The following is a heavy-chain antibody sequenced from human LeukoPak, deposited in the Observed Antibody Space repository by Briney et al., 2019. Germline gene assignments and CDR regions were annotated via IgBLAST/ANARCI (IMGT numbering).Heavy chain of an antibody. Sequence: PSETLSLTCAVSGGSISSSNWWSWVRQPPGKGLEWIGEIHHSGSTNYNPSLKSRVTISVDKSKNQFSLKLSSVTAADTAVYYCARRGYSGYDLDYWGQGTLVTVSS. CDR3: ARRGYSGYDLDY. D-gene: IGHD5-12*01. J-gene: IGHJ4*02. CDR1: GGSISSSNW. V-gene: IGHV4-4*02. CDR2: IHHSGST.